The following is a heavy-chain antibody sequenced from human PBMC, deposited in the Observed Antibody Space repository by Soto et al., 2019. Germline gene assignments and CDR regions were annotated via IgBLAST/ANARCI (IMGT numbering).Heavy chain of an antibody. CDR1: GGTFSSYA. V-gene: IGHV1-69*13. J-gene: IGHJ4*02. CDR2: IIPIFGTA. D-gene: IGHD2-15*01. Sequence: SVKVSCKASGGTFSSYAISWVRQSPGQGLEWMGGIIPIFGTANYAQKFQGRVTITADESTSTAYMELSSLRSEDTAVYYCASLCSGGSCYFHCFDYWGQGPLVTLSS. CDR3: ASLCSGGSCYFHCFDY.